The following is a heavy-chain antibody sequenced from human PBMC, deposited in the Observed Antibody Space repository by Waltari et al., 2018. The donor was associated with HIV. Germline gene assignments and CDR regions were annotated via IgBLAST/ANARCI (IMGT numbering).Heavy chain of an antibody. CDR1: GFSLSTSGVG. CDR3: AHRRLGRPEPGTLNNWFDP. J-gene: IGHJ5*02. Sequence: QITLKESGPTLVKPTQTPTLTCTFSGFSLSTSGVGVGWIRQPPGKALEWLALIYWNDVKRYSPSLKNRLTITKDSSKNQVVLTMTSMDPVDTATYYCAHRRLGRPEPGTLNNWFDPWGQGTLVTVAS. CDR2: IYWNDVK. V-gene: IGHV2-5*01. D-gene: IGHD6-13*01.